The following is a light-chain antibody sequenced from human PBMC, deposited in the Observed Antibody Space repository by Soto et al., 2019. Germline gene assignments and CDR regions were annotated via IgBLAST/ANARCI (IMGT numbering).Light chain of an antibody. V-gene: IGKV3-20*01. Sequence: EIVLTQSPGTLSLSPGERATLSCRASQSVSSSYLAWYQQKPGQAPRLLIYGASSRATGLPDRFSGSGSGTDFTLTISRLEPEDSAVYYCQQYGSSSWTFGQGTKVEIK. CDR3: QQYGSSSWT. J-gene: IGKJ1*01. CDR1: QSVSSSY. CDR2: GAS.